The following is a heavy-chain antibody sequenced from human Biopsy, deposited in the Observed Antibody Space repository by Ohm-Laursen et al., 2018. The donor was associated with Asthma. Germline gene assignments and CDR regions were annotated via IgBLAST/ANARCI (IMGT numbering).Heavy chain of an antibody. D-gene: IGHD3-22*01. Sequence: SDTLSLTCTVSGGSISSGDYYWSWIRQPPGKGLEWIGYIYYSGSTYYNPSLKSRVTISVDTSKSQFSLKLSSVTAADTAVYYCARDLSFYDSSGYYRRWFDPWGQGTLVTVSS. CDR1: GGSISSGDYY. J-gene: IGHJ5*02. CDR2: IYYSGST. V-gene: IGHV4-30-4*02. CDR3: ARDLSFYDSSGYYRRWFDP.